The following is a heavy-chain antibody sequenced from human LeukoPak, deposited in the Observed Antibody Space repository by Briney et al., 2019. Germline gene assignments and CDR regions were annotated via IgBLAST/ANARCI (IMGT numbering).Heavy chain of an antibody. CDR1: GYSFTNYG. V-gene: IGHV1-18*01. Sequence: ASVKVSCKASGYSFTNYGIGWVRQAPGQGLEWMGWISGSNGHTKNAQKFQGRVALTTDTSTRTGYMELRSLRSDDTAVYYCARDSYYSNYEYYYYGMDVWGQGPTVTVSS. J-gene: IGHJ6*02. CDR2: ISGSNGHT. CDR3: ARDSYYSNYEYYYYGMDV. D-gene: IGHD4-11*01.